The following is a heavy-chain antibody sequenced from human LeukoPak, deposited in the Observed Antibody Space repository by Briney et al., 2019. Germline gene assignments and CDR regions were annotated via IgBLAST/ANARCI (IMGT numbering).Heavy chain of an antibody. D-gene: IGHD3-9*01. CDR1: GYTSTTYG. V-gene: IGHV1-18*01. CDR3: ARALAQGGSFDLYYFDS. J-gene: IGHJ4*02. CDR2: TYNSYT. Sequence: SVKVSCKASGYTSTTYGISWVRQAPGQGLEWMGWTYNSYTHYAQTLRDRLTMTTDTSTSTSYMELRSLRSDDTAVYYCARALAQGGSFDLYYFDSWGQGSLVTVSS.